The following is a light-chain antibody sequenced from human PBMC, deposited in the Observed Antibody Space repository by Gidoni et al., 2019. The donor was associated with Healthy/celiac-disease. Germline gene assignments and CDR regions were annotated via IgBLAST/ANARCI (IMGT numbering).Light chain of an antibody. CDR2: EVS. J-gene: IGLJ2*01. CDR1: SSDVGGYNY. CDR3: SSYTSSSSVV. Sequence: QSALTQPASVSGSPGPSITISCTGTSSDVGGYNYVSWYQQHPGKAPKLMIYEVSNRPSGVSNRFSGAKSGNTASLTISGLQAEDEADYDCSSYTSSSSVVFGGGTKLTVL. V-gene: IGLV2-14*01.